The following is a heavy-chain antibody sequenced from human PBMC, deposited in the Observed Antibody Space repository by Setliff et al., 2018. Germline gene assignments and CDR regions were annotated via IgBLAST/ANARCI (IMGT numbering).Heavy chain of an antibody. CDR2: IYYSGST. V-gene: IGHV4-31*03. CDR3: ARVPRFTDTRNAFDI. CDR1: GGSIRSTDHY. J-gene: IGHJ3*02. D-gene: IGHD5-18*01. Sequence: SETLSLTCTVSGGSIRSTDHYWSWIRQRPGKGLEWIGYIYYSGSTYYNPSLKSRVIILRDISKNQFSLKLNSVTAADTAVYYCARVPRFTDTRNAFDIWGQGTMVTVSS.